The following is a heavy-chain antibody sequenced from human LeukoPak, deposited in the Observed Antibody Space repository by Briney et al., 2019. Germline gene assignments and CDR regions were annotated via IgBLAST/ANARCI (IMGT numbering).Heavy chain of an antibody. D-gene: IGHD3-22*01. CDR2: INPNSGGT. V-gene: IGHV1-2*02. CDR3: ARVPSITTWDFDY. CDR1: GYTFTSYY. J-gene: IGHJ4*02. Sequence: ASVKVSCKASGYTFTSYYMHWVRQAPGQGLEWMGWINPNSGGTNYAQKFQGRVTMTRDTSISTAYMELSRLRSDDTAVYYCARVPSITTWDFDYWGQGTLVTVSS.